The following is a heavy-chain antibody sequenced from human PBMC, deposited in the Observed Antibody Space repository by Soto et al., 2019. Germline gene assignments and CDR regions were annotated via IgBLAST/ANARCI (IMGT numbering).Heavy chain of an antibody. Sequence: QVQLVQSGAEVKKPGSSVKVSCKASGGTFSNYAISWVRQAPGQGLEWMGGITPFFGTANYAQKFQGRVTIPSAEHMTXADMELSRLRPEATAVYYCAQTLGSAVAGPGRFDLWGRGTLVTVSS. CDR3: AQTLGSAVAGPGRFDL. CDR1: GGTFSNYA. J-gene: IGHJ2*01. D-gene: IGHD6-19*01. CDR2: ITPFFGTA. V-gene: IGHV1-69*05.